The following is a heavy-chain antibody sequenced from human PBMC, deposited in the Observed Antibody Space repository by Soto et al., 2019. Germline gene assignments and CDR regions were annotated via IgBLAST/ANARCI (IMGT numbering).Heavy chain of an antibody. D-gene: IGHD1-1*01. J-gene: IGHJ3*02. V-gene: IGHV4-34*01. Sequence: QVQLQQWGAGLLKPSETLSLTCAVFGGSVNSGNYYWSWIRQPPGKGLEWIGEMSHSGGTHFNPSLESRVTISVDTSKHQFSLKMSSVTAADAALYYCARVERGTATTVVDAFDIWGPGTMVTVSS. CDR2: MSHSGGT. CDR3: ARVERGTATTVVDAFDI. CDR1: GGSVNSGNYY.